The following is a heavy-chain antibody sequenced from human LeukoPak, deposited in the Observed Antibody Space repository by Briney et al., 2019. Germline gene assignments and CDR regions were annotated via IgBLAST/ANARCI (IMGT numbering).Heavy chain of an antibody. D-gene: IGHD3-10*01. CDR1: GGSIISNY. CDR2: IYTSGST. Sequence: PSETLSLTCTVSGGSIISNYWNWIRQPAGKGLEWIGRIYTSGSTNYNPSLKSRVTISVDKSKNHFSLNLSSVTAADTAVYYCARSRYGSGSSNWFDPWSQGTLVTVSS. J-gene: IGHJ5*02. CDR3: ARSRYGSGSSNWFDP. V-gene: IGHV4-4*07.